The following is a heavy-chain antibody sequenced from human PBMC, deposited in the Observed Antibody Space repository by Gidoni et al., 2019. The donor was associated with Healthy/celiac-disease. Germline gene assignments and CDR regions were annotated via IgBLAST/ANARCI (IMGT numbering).Heavy chain of an antibody. CDR3: AKADPDVDY. CDR2: IRGSGGST. V-gene: IGHV3-23*01. J-gene: IGHJ4*02. CDR1: GFTFSSDA. Sequence: EVQLLESGGGLVQPGGSLSLPCAASGFTFSSDAMSWVRQAPGKGLEWVSAIRGSGGSTYYADSVKGRFTTSRDNSKNTLYLQMNSLRAEDTAVYYCAKADPDVDYWGQGTPVTVSS.